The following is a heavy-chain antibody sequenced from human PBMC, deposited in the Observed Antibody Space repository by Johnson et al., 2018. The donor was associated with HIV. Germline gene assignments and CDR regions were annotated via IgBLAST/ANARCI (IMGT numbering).Heavy chain of an antibody. Sequence: VQLVESGGGVVQPGRSLRLSCAASGFTFSSYYMSWVRQAPGKGLVWVSVIYSGGSTYYADSVKGRFTISRDISKNTLDLQMNSLRAEDTAGYYCARAPQTYNWNYMMAFDMWGQGTMVTVSP. J-gene: IGHJ3*02. CDR1: GFTFSSYY. CDR2: IYSGGST. D-gene: IGHD1-7*01. V-gene: IGHV3-66*01. CDR3: ARAPQTYNWNYMMAFDM.